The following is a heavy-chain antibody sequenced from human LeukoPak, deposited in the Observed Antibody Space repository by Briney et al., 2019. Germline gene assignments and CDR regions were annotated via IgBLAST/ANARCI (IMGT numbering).Heavy chain of an antibody. CDR2: IRSDNGNR. V-gene: IGHV1-18*01. CDR1: GYTFVTFG. Sequence: GASVKVSCKASGYTFVTFGVSWVRQAPGQGLEWMGWIRSDNGNRNYAQKFEDRVTMTTDTSTSTAYMELKNLRSDDTAVYYCARVGVVVPANWFDPWGQGTLVTVSS. J-gene: IGHJ5*02. D-gene: IGHD2-2*01. CDR3: ARVGVVVPANWFDP.